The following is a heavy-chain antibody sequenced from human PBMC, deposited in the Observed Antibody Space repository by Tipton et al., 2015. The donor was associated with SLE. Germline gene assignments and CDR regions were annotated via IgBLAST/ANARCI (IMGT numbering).Heavy chain of an antibody. V-gene: IGHV3-48*03. Sequence: SLRLSCVASGFIFSSYEMNWVRQAPGKGLEWVSYISGSGGSTHYADSVKGRFTISRDNARKSLYLQMNSLGAEDTALYYCVKDKGEGYPGPDDAFDIWGQGAMVIISS. CDR3: VKDKGEGYPGPDDAFDI. D-gene: IGHD5-24*01. CDR2: ISGSGGST. J-gene: IGHJ3*02. CDR1: GFIFSSYE.